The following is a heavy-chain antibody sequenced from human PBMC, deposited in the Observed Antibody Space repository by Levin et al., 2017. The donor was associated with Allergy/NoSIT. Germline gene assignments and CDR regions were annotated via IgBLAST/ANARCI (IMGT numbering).Heavy chain of an antibody. J-gene: IGHJ4*02. D-gene: IGHD3-22*01. CDR2: INTDGTYT. V-gene: IGHV3-74*01. CDR3: AKNYESSGYAIDY. Sequence: GESLKISCAASGFTFDNSWMHWVRQAPGKGLVWVSRINTDGTYTTYADSVKGRFAISRDNANNTLYLQMNSLRAEDTAVYYCAKNYESSGYAIDYWGQGTLVTVSA. CDR1: GFTFDNSW.